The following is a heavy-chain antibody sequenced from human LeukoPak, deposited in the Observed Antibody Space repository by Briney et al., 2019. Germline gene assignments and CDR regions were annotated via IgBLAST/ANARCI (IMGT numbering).Heavy chain of an antibody. V-gene: IGHV4-59*12. Sequence: SETLSLTCTVSGASISSYYWSWIRQPPGKGLEWIGYIYHSGSTYYNPSLKSRVTISVDRSKNQFSLKLSSVTAADTAVYYCARVGAARSVDYWGQGTLVTVSS. J-gene: IGHJ4*02. CDR3: ARVGAARSVDY. CDR2: IYHSGST. D-gene: IGHD6-6*01. CDR1: GASISSYY.